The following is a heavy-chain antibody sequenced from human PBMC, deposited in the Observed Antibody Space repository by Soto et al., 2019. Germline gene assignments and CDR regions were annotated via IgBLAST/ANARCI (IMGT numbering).Heavy chain of an antibody. V-gene: IGHV4-30-2*01. CDR2: VTHSGTA. Sequence: PSETLSLTCAVSGGSIDSGAFSLSWIRQPPGKGLEWIGYVTHSGTAYSIPSLNGRLTLSVDSSQTQFSLKLTSVTAAESAFYYCDRIHSAQSSIDYWGRGILVTVSS. CDR1: GGSIDSGAFS. CDR3: DRIHSAQSSIDY. D-gene: IGHD6-19*01. J-gene: IGHJ4*02.